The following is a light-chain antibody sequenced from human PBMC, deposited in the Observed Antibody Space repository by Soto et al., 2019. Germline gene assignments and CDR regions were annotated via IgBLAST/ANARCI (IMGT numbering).Light chain of an antibody. CDR2: EVT. Sequence: HSALTQPASVSGSPGQSITVSCTGTSSDVGDYNYVSWYQQHPGKAPKLIIYEVTNRPSGVSNRFSGSKSGNTASLTISGLQAEDEADYYCSSYTTSTTLVVFGGGTKLTVL. CDR3: SSYTTSTTLVV. V-gene: IGLV2-14*01. J-gene: IGLJ2*01. CDR1: SSDVGDYNY.